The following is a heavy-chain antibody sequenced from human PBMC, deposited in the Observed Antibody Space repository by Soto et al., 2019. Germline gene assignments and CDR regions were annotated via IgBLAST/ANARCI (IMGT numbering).Heavy chain of an antibody. Sequence: QVQLVQSGAEVKKPGSSVKVSCKASGGSFNGYAVSWVRQAPGRGLEWMGGLTPISGAATYAKNFQGRVSINADGSTTTAYLGLTSLTSEYTAIYFCARHRLFYDSGSHSYVPDYFENWGQGTLVSVSS. CDR1: GGSFNGYA. CDR2: LTPISGAA. D-gene: IGHD1-26*01. J-gene: IGHJ4*02. CDR3: ARHRLFYDSGSHSYVPDYFEN. V-gene: IGHV1-69*01.